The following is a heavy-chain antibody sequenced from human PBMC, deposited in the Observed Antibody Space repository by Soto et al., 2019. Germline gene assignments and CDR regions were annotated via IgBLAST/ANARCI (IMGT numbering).Heavy chain of an antibody. J-gene: IGHJ4*02. V-gene: IGHV3-7*03. D-gene: IGHD2-8*01. CDR1: GFTFSHYW. CDR3: ARTTLIRYFDN. CDR2: IDQGGLET. Sequence: GGSLRLSCEASGFTFSHYWMSWVRQAPGKGLEWVAFIDQGGLETHYADSVKGRLTLSRDNAKNTVLLEMRSLRAEDTAMYYCARTTLIRYFDNWGQGTPVTVSS.